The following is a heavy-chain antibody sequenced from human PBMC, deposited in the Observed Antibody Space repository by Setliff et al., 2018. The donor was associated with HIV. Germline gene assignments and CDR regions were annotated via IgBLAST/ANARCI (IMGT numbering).Heavy chain of an antibody. J-gene: IGHJ4*02. CDR3: ARSPRIGVAGEFEY. Sequence: PSETLSLTCTVSGDSISSYYWSWIRQPPGKGLEWIGYIYTSGSVNYNPSLNSRVTISVDTSKNQFSLKVNSVTAADTAVYYCARSPRIGVAGEFEYWGQGTLVTVSS. CDR2: IYTSGSV. V-gene: IGHV4-4*09. D-gene: IGHD6-19*01. CDR1: GDSISSYY.